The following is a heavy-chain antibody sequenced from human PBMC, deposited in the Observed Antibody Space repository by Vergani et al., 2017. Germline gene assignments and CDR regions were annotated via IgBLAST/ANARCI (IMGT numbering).Heavy chain of an antibody. CDR1: GFTFSSYG. D-gene: IGHD3-10*01. CDR2: ISYDGSNK. CDR3: AKDRLLWFGELFEPPDY. J-gene: IGHJ4*01. Sequence: QVQLVESGGGVVQPGRSLRLACAASGFTFSSYGMHWVRQAPGKGREWVAVISYDGSNKNYADSVKGRFTISRDNSKNTLDLQMNSLRAEDTAVYYCAKDRLLWFGELFEPPDYWGQEPWSPXP. V-gene: IGHV3-30*18.